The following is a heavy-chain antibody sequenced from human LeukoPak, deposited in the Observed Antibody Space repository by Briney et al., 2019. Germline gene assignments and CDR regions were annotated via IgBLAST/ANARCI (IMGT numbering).Heavy chain of an antibody. CDR2: VGPYNGKT. CDR3: ARDRGYNPDNFDP. D-gene: IGHD1-14*01. Sequence: ASVKVSCKASGYTFITYGISWVRQAPGQGLEWMGWVGPYNGKTNYAQKFQDRVTMTTDTFTSTAYMDLRSLRSDDTAVYYCARDRGYNPDNFDPWGQGTLVTVSS. J-gene: IGHJ5*02. CDR1: GYTFITYG. V-gene: IGHV1-18*01.